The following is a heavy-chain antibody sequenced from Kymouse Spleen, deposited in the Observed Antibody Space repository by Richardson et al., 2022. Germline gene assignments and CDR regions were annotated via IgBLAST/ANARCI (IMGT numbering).Heavy chain of an antibody. Sequence: QVQLQQWGAGLLKPSETLSLTCAVYGGSFSGYYWSWIRQPPGKGLEWIGEINHSGSTNYNPSLKSRVTISVDTSKNQFSLKLSSVTAADTAVYYCARGLGSSRYFQHWGQGTLVTVSS. D-gene: IGHD6-6*01. V-gene: IGHV4-34*01. CDR3: ARGLGSSRYFQH. J-gene: IGHJ1*01. CDR1: GGSFSGYY. CDR2: INHSGST.